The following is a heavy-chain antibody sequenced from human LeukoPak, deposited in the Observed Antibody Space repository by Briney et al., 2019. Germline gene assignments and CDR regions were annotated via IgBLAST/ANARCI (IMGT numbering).Heavy chain of an antibody. Sequence: GGSLRLSCAASGFTFSGSAIHWVRQASGKGLEWVSVIYSGGSTYYADSVKGRFTISRDNSKNTLYLQMNSLRAEDTAVYYCARVDYYYMVVWGKGTTVTVSS. J-gene: IGHJ6*03. CDR1: GFTFSGSA. CDR3: ARVDYYYMVV. CDR2: IYSGGST. V-gene: IGHV3-53*05.